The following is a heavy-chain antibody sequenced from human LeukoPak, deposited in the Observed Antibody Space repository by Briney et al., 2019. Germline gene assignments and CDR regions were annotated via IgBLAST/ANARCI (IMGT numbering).Heavy chain of an antibody. CDR2: IYYSGNT. CDR1: GGSVSRGSYY. Sequence: LETLSLTCTVSGGSVSRGSYYWSWIRQPPGKGLEWIGYIYYSGNTNYNPSLKSRVTISVDTSKNQFSLKLSSVTAADTAVYYCAREGLATMIRGVIPYWGQVTLVTVSS. V-gene: IGHV4-61*01. CDR3: AREGLATMIRGVIPY. D-gene: IGHD3-10*01. J-gene: IGHJ4*02.